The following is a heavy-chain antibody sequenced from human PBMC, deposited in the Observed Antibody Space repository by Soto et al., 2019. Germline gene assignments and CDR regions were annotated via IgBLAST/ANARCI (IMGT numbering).Heavy chain of an antibody. D-gene: IGHD4-17*01. CDR3: ARLGNGDYQNPDL. CDR2: INHSGST. V-gene: IGHV4-34*01. CDR1: GGSFSGYY. J-gene: IGHJ2*01. Sequence: EQLQQWGAGLLKPSETLSLTCAVYGGSFSGYYWSWIRQPPGKGLEWIGEINHSGSTNYNPSLKSRVTISVDTSKNQFSLKLSSVTAADTAVYYCARLGNGDYQNPDLWGRGTLVTVSS.